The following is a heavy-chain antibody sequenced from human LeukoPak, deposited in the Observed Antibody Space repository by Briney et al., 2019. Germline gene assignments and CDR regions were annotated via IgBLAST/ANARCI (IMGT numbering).Heavy chain of an antibody. D-gene: IGHD6-13*01. Sequence: PGGSLRLSCAASGFTFSSYGMNWVRQAPGKGLEWVSYINSRSSAIFYADSVKGRFTTSRDNAKNSVYLQMNSLRDEDTAVYYCAGEPAAADDAFDIWGQGTMVTVSS. CDR2: INSRSSAI. CDR3: AGEPAAADDAFDI. CDR1: GFTFSSYG. V-gene: IGHV3-48*02. J-gene: IGHJ3*02.